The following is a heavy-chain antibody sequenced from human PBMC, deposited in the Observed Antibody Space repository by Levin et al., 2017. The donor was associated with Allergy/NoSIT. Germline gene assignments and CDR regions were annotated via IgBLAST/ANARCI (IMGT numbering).Heavy chain of an antibody. CDR1: GFTFSSYG. D-gene: IGHD3-10*01. V-gene: IGHV3-33*01. Sequence: LSLTCAASGFTFSSYGMHWVRQAPGKGLEWVAIIWYDGSNKFYADSVKGRFTISRDNSQNTLYLQMNSLRDEDTALYYCAREKLSFGADAYYFDYWGQGTLVTVSS. J-gene: IGHJ4*02. CDR3: AREKLSFGADAYYFDY. CDR2: IWYDGSNK.